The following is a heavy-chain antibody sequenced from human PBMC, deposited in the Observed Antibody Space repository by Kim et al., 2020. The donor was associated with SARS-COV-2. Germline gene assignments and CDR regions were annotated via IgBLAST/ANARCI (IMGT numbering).Heavy chain of an antibody. J-gene: IGHJ6*02. Sequence: GGSLRLSCAASGFTFSSYGMHWVRQAPGKGLEWVAAISYDGSNKYYADSVKGRFTISRDNSKNTLYLQMNSLRAEDTAVFYCAKAKEILVIINGMDVWGQGTTVTVSS. CDR3: AKAKEILVIINGMDV. CDR2: ISYDGSNK. D-gene: IGHD3-22*01. CDR1: GFTFSSYG. V-gene: IGHV3-30*18.